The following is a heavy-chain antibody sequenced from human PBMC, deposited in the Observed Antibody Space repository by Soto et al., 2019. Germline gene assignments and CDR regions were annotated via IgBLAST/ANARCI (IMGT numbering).Heavy chain of an antibody. Sequence: WTWIRQSPGKGLEWIGEIDHSETTNYNLSLKSPVTLSVDTFKKEFSLRLNFVTAADTAVYFCARGRVTARRIYFDVWGQGSLATVSS. J-gene: IGHJ1*01. CDR3: ARGRVTARRIYFDV. V-gene: IGHV4-34*01. CDR2: IDHSETT. D-gene: IGHD3-9*01.